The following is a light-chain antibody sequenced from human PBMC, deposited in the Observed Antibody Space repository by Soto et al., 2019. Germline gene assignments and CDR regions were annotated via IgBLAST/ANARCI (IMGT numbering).Light chain of an antibody. V-gene: IGKV1-39*01. CDR1: QSIDNF. J-gene: IGKJ2*01. CDR3: QQSYSLPYT. Sequence: DIQMTQSPSSLSASVGDGVTITCRPSQSIDNFLNWYQQKPGKAPNLLIYAASSLQSGVSSRFSGSGSGTDFTLTISSLQPEDSATYYCQQSYSLPYTFGQGTKVEIK. CDR2: AAS.